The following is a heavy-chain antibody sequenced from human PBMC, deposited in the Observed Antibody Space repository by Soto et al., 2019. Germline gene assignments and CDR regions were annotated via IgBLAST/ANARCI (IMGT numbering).Heavy chain of an antibody. CDR2: IYSGGST. V-gene: IGHV3-53*01. Sequence: GGSLRLSCAASGFTVSSNYMSWVRQAPGKGLEWVSVIYSGGSTYYADSVKGRFTISRDNSKNTLYLQMNSLRAEDTAVYYCARVQPASGHYGMDVWGQGTTVTVSS. J-gene: IGHJ6*02. CDR1: GFTVSSNY. CDR3: ARVQPASGHYGMDV. D-gene: IGHD2-2*01.